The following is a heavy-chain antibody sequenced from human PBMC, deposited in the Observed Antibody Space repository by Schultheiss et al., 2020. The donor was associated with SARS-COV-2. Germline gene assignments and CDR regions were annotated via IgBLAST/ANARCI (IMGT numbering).Heavy chain of an antibody. CDR3: ARGLYGGIYYYYYGMDV. CDR1: GFSFSTYA. Sequence: GESLKISCAASGFSFSTYAMHWVRQAPGKGLEWVAVIWYDGSNKYYADSVKGRFTISRDNARNSLYLQMNSLRAEDTAVYYCARGLYGGIYYYYYGMDVWGQGTTVTVSS. J-gene: IGHJ6*02. V-gene: IGHV3-30*07. CDR2: IWYDGSNK. D-gene: IGHD4-23*01.